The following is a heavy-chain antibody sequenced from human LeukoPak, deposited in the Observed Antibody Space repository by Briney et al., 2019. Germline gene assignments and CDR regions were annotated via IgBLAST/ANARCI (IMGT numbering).Heavy chain of an antibody. D-gene: IGHD5-24*01. CDR1: GFTFSSYG. V-gene: IGHV3-30*02. CDR2: IRYDGSNK. Sequence: GGSLRLSCAASGFTFSSYGMHWVRQAPGKGLEWVAFIRYDGSNKYYADSVKGRFTISRDNSKNTLYLQMSSLRVEDTAVYYCAKEKATAPYYYYYMDVWGKGTTVTVSS. J-gene: IGHJ6*03. CDR3: AKEKATAPYYYYYMDV.